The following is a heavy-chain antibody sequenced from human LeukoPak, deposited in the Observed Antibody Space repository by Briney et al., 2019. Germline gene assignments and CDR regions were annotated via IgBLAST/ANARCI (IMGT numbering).Heavy chain of an antibody. CDR3: ARDGDYIMPPFDY. CDR2: ISSSIVSF. V-gene: IGHV3-48*02. Sequence: GGSLRLSCTASGFTFSSYAMNWVRQAPGKGLEWISYISSSIVSFYYADSVKGRFTISRDNARNSVYLQMNSLSDDDTAVYYCARDGDYIMPPFDYWGQGILVTVSS. CDR1: GFTFSSYA. J-gene: IGHJ4*02. D-gene: IGHD4-17*01.